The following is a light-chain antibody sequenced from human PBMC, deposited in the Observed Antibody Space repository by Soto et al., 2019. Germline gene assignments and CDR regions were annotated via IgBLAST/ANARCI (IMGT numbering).Light chain of an antibody. CDR3: CSYTSSSTHV. CDR1: SSDVGGYNF. V-gene: IGLV2-14*03. J-gene: IGLJ1*01. CDR2: DVN. Sequence: QSALTQPASVSGSPGQSITISCTGTSSDVGGYNFVSCYQQHPGKVPKLMIFDVNRRPSGVSDRFSGSKSGNTASLTISGLQAEDVGDYYCCSYTSSSTHVFGSGTKLTVL.